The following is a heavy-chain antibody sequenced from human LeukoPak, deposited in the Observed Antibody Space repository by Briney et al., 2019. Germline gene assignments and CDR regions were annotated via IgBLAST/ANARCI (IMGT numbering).Heavy chain of an antibody. V-gene: IGHV3-7*01. J-gene: IGHJ4*02. Sequence: PGGSLRHSCAASGFTFSTYWMGWVRQAPGKGLEWVAKIKPDGSEKDHVDSVKGRFTISRDNAKNSLYLQLSSLRAEDTAVYYCARSRFYFDYWGQGTLVTVSS. CDR2: IKPDGSEK. CDR3: ARSRFYFDY. CDR1: GFTFSTYW.